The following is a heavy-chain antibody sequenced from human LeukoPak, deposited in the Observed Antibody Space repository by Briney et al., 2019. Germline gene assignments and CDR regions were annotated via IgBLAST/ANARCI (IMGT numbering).Heavy chain of an antibody. J-gene: IGHJ3*02. D-gene: IGHD6-19*01. V-gene: IGHV4-39*01. CDR2: IYYSGST. CDR3: ARHKYSSGRPPEGAFDI. Sequence: SETLSLTCTVSGASISSTTYYWGWIRQPPRKGLEWIASIYYSGSTYYNPSLKSRVTISVDTSKNQFSLKLSSVTAADTAVYYCARHKYSSGRPPEGAFDIWGQGTMVTVSS. CDR1: GASISSTTYY.